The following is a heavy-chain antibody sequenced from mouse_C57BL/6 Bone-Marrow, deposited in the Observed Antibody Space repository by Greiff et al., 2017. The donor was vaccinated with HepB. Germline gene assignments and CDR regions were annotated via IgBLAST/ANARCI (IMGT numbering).Heavy chain of an antibody. CDR1: GYTFTSYW. V-gene: IGHV1-74*01. D-gene: IGHD3-1*01. J-gene: IGHJ2*01. CDR2: IHPSDSDT. Sequence: QVQLQQPGAELVKPGASVKVSCKASGYTFTSYWMHWVKQRPGQGLEWIGRIHPSDSDTNYNQKFKGKATLTVDKPSSTAYMQLSSLTSEDSAVYYCAPKFFNFGDFDYWGQGTTLTVSS. CDR3: APKFFNFGDFDY.